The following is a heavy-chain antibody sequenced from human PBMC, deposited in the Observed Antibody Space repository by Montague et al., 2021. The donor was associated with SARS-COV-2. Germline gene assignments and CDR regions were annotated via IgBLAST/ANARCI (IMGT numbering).Heavy chain of an antibody. CDR1: GGSFSGYY. D-gene: IGHD6-19*01. CDR3: ARDSRTSGWGYWYHGLDV. Sequence: SETLSLTCAVYGGSFSGYYWSWIRQPPGKGLEWIGEINHSGSTKYNPSLKSRVTISVDTSRNHLSLKLTSVTAADTAVYYCARDSRTSGWGYWYHGLDVWGQGTTVIVSS. J-gene: IGHJ6*02. V-gene: IGHV4-34*01. CDR2: INHSGST.